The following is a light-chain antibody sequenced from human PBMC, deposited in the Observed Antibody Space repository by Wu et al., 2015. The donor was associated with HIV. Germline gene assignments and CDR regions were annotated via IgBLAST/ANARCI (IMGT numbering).Light chain of an antibody. CDR2: KAS. CDR3: QHYDTYPVT. CDR1: QSISSW. V-gene: IGKV1-5*03. Sequence: DIQMTQSPSTLSASVGDRVTITCRASQSISSWLAWYQQKPGKAPKLLIYKASSLESGVPSRFSGSGSGTEFTLTISSLQPDDFATYYCQHYDTYPVTFGQGTNLEIK. J-gene: IGKJ2*01.